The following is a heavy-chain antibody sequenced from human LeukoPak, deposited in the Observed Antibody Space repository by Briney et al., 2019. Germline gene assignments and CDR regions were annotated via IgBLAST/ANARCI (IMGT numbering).Heavy chain of an antibody. D-gene: IGHD3-22*01. J-gene: IGHJ5*02. CDR3: AMGDYDSSGYREDWFDP. CDR1: GGSISSYY. CDR2: IYTSGST. V-gene: IGHV4-4*07. Sequence: SETLSLTCTVSGGSISSYYWSWIRQPAGKGLEWVGRIYTSGSTNYTPSLKSRVNMSVDTSKNKFSMTLSSVTAADTAVYYCAMGDYDSSGYREDWFDPWGQGTLVTVSS.